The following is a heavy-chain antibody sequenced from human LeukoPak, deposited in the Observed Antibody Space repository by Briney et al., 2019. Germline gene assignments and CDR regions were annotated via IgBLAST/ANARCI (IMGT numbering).Heavy chain of an antibody. CDR1: GFTFSSYG. V-gene: IGHV3-23*01. CDR3: NTDSLVQNF. CDR2: ISGGGGST. J-gene: IGHJ4*02. Sequence: GGSLRLSCAASGFTFSSYGMSWVRQAPGKGLEWVSAISGGGGSTYYADSVKGRFTISRDNSKNTLFLQMNSLKIEDTAVYYCNTDSLVQNFWGQGTLVTVSS. D-gene: IGHD3-22*01.